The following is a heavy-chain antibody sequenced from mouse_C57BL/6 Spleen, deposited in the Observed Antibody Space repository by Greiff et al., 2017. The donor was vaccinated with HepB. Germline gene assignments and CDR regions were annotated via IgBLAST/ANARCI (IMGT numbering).Heavy chain of an antibody. CDR3: ARNLSYYGSSGCAY. CDR2: ISDGGSYT. CDR1: GFTFSSYA. V-gene: IGHV5-4*03. D-gene: IGHD1-1*01. J-gene: IGHJ3*01. Sequence: EVKLMESGGGLVKPGGSLKLSCAASGFTFSSYAMSWVRQTPEKRLEWVATISDGGSYTYYPDNVKGRFTISRDNAKNNLYLQMSHLKSEDTAMYYCARNLSYYGSSGCAYWGQGTLVTVSA.